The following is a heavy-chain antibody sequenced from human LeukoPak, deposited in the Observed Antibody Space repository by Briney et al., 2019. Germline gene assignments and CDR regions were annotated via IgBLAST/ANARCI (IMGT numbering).Heavy chain of an antibody. Sequence: SETLSLTCTVSGGSISTYYWSWIRQPPGKGLEWIAYLYYSESTKSNPSLKSRVTTSVGMSKNQFSLKLSSVTAADTAVYYCARGPGGKYSGYDWDYWGQGILVTVSS. V-gene: IGHV4-59*01. J-gene: IGHJ4*02. CDR1: GGSISTYY. D-gene: IGHD5-12*01. CDR2: LYYSEST. CDR3: ARGPGGKYSGYDWDY.